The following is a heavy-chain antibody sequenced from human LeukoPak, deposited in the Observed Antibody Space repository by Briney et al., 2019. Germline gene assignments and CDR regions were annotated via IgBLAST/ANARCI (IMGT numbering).Heavy chain of an antibody. CDR2: LYSDGNT. CDR3: ARGVEPLAANTLAY. D-gene: IGHD1-14*01. J-gene: IGHJ4*02. V-gene: IGHV3-53*01. CDR1: GFTVITNG. Sequence: GGSLRLSCAASGFTVITNGMTWVRQATGKGLEWVSVLYSDGNTKYADSVRGRFTISRDNSKNTLYLEMNSLRPDDTAVYYCARGVEPLAANTLAYWGQGTLVTVSS.